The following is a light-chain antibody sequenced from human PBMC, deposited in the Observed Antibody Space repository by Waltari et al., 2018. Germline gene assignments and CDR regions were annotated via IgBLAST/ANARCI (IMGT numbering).Light chain of an antibody. CDR1: SSDVGGYFY. V-gene: IGLV2-14*03. J-gene: IGLJ2*01. CDR2: DVN. Sequence: QSALTQPASVSGSPGQSITIPCTGTSSDVGGYFYVSWFHHHPGKAPQLMIYDVNARPSGFSNRFSGSKSGNTASLTISGLQAEDEADYFCSSFTTSRAHVLFGGGTKLTVL. CDR3: SSFTTSRAHVL.